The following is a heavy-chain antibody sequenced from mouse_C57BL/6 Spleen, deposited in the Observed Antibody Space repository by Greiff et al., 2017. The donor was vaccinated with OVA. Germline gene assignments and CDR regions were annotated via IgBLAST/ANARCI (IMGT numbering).Heavy chain of an antibody. CDR2: IGPGSGST. J-gene: IGHJ4*01. Sequence: VQLQQSGAELVKPGASVKISCKASGYTFPDYYINWVKQRPGQGLEGIGKIGPGSGSTYYNEKFKGKATLTADKSSSTAYMQLSSLTSEDSAVYFCARRNDYYAMDYWGQGTSVTVSS. V-gene: IGHV1-77*01. CDR1: GYTFPDYY. D-gene: IGHD2-1*01. CDR3: ARRNDYYAMDY.